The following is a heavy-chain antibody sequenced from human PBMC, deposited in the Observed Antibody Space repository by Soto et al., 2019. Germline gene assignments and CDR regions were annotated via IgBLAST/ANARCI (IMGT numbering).Heavy chain of an antibody. J-gene: IGHJ3*02. D-gene: IGHD3-3*01. V-gene: IGHV3-23*01. CDR2: ISGSGGST. CDR3: AKDGVGGSFAFDI. CDR1: GFTFSSYS. Sequence: GGSLRLSCAASGFTFSSYSMNWVRQAPGKGLEWVSAISGSGGSTYYADSVKGRFTISRDNSKNTLYLQMNSLRAEDTAVYYCAKDGVGGSFAFDIWGQGTMVTVSS.